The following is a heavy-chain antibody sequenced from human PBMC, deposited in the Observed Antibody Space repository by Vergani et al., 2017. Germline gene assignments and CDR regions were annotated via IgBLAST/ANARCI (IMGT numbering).Heavy chain of an antibody. CDR3: TTAEALESGYDYPGGYYYYGMDV. CDR1: GFTFSSYS. CDR2: IKSKTDGGTT. V-gene: IGHV3-15*01. J-gene: IGHJ6*02. Sequence: EVQLVESGGGLVQPGGSLRLSCAASGFTFSSYSMNWVRQAPGKGLEWVGRIKSKTDGGTTDYAAPVKGRFTISRDDSKNTLYLQMNSLKTEDTAVYYCTTAEALESGYDYPGGYYYYGMDVWGQGTTVTVSS. D-gene: IGHD5-12*01.